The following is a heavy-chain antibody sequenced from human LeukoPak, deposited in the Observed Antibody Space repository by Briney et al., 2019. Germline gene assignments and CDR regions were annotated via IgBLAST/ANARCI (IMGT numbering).Heavy chain of an antibody. CDR3: ARAYYDFWSGYAFDL. D-gene: IGHD3-3*01. CDR1: GFTFSSYS. V-gene: IGHV3-21*01. J-gene: IGHJ2*01. CDR2: ISSSSSSYI. Sequence: GGSLRLSCAASGFTFSSYSMNWVRQAPGKGLEWVSSISSSSSSYIYYADSVKGRFTISRDNAKNSLYLQMNSLRAEDTAVYYCARAYYDFWSGYAFDLWGRGTLVTVSS.